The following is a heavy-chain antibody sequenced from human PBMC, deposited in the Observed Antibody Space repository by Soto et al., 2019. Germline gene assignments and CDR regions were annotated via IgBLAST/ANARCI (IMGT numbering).Heavy chain of an antibody. CDR1: GFTFSDYY. CDR2: ISSSGSTI. Sequence: GGSLRLSCAASGFTFSDYYMSWIRQAPGKGLEWVSYISSSGSTIYYADSVKGRFTISRDNAKNSLYLQMNSLRAEDTAVYYCARDLITPVPAAIFGMDVWGQGTTVTVSS. J-gene: IGHJ6*02. V-gene: IGHV3-11*01. CDR3: ARDLITPVPAAIFGMDV. D-gene: IGHD2-2*01.